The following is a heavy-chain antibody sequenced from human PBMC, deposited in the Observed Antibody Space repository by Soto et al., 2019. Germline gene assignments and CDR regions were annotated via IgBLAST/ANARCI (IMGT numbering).Heavy chain of an antibody. Sequence: PGESLKISCKGSGYSFTSYWIGSVRQIPGKGQERMGIIYPGDTDTRYSPSFQGQVTISADKSISTAYLQWSSLKASDTAMYYCARHPAPVAAAGNSYYYYYGMDVWGQGTTVTVSS. V-gene: IGHV5-51*01. CDR3: ARHPAPVAAAGNSYYYYYGMDV. D-gene: IGHD6-13*01. CDR1: GYSFTSYW. CDR2: IYPGDTDT. J-gene: IGHJ6*02.